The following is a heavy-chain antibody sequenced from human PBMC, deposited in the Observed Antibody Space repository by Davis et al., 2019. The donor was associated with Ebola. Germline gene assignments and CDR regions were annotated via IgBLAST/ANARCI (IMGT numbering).Heavy chain of an antibody. D-gene: IGHD3-10*01. CDR2: SNHSGST. CDR1: GGSSSAYY. CDR3: ARGPSLRGHDY. V-gene: IGHV4-34*01. Sequence: MPSETLSLTCPVHGGSSSAYYWTWTRQPPGKGREWIGESNHSGSTNYNPSLKRRDTISVDTSKNQSSLKLSSVTAADTAVYYCARGPSLRGHDYWGQGTLVTVSS. J-gene: IGHJ4*02.